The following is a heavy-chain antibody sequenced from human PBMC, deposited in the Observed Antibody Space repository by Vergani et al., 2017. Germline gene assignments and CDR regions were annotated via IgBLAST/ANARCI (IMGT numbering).Heavy chain of an antibody. CDR3: ARDQSPYDDILTDYLWDYVMDV. V-gene: IGHV1-46*01. CDR1: GYTFSNYY. J-gene: IGHJ6*02. CDR2: INPSGGHT. D-gene: IGHD3-9*01. Sequence: QVQVVQSGAEVKKSGASVKVSCKTSGYTFSNYYMHWVRQAPGQGLEWMGIINPSGGHTNYAQKFQGRVTMTRDTSTSTVYMELSSLRSEDTAIYYCARDQSPYDDILTDYLWDYVMDVWGQGTTVTVSS.